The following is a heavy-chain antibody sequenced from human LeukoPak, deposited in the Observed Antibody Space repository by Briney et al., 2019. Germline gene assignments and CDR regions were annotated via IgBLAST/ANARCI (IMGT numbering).Heavy chain of an antibody. J-gene: IGHJ6*03. D-gene: IGHD7-27*01. V-gene: IGHV3-30*02. Sequence: GGSLRLSCAASGFMFRDCGMHWVRQAPGKGLEWVSFIWNDGRSEHCADSVQGRFSVSRDNSDNTLYLHMTNLRPDDTAVYYCAKDPGATAWGYYMDVWGTGTTVTVSS. CDR1: GFMFRDCG. CDR3: AKDPGATAWGYYMDV. CDR2: IWNDGRSE.